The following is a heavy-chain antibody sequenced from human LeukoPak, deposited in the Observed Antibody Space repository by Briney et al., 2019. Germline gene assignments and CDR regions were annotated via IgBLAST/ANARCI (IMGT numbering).Heavy chain of an antibody. V-gene: IGHV1-18*01. CDR1: GYTFTSYG. Sequence: GASVKVSCKASGYTFTSYGITWVRQAPGQGLEWMGWISAYNGNTMYAQNLQGRVTMTTDKSTSTAYMELSSLRSEDTAVYYCARDVSLVGGDSGGSCSDYWGQGTLVTVSS. CDR2: ISAYNGNT. D-gene: IGHD2-15*01. CDR3: ARDVSLVGGDSGGSCSDY. J-gene: IGHJ4*02.